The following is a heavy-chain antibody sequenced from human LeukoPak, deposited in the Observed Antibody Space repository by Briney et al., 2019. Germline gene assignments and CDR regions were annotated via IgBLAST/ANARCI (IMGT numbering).Heavy chain of an antibody. CDR1: GFTFGSYV. CDR2: ISSSGSTI. J-gene: IGHJ4*02. CDR3: ARVTRGYSYGVDY. Sequence: QTGGSLRLSCAASGFTFGSYVMNWVRQAPGKGLEWVSYISSSGSTIYYADSVKVRFTISRDNAKNSLYLQMNSLRAEDTAVYYCARVTRGYSYGVDYWGQGTLVTVSS. D-gene: IGHD5-18*01. V-gene: IGHV3-48*03.